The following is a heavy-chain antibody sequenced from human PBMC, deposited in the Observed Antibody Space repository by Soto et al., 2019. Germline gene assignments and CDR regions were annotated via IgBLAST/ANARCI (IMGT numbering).Heavy chain of an antibody. V-gene: IGHV1-3*01. Sequence: ASVKISCKASGYTFTSYAMHWVRQAPGQRLERMGWINAGNGNTKYSQKFQGRVTITRDTSASTAYMELSSLRSEDTAVYYCARAGLEYYYDSSGYYYVYWGQGTLVTVSS. CDR3: ARAGLEYYYDSSGYYYVY. D-gene: IGHD3-22*01. CDR2: INAGNGNT. J-gene: IGHJ4*02. CDR1: GYTFTSYA.